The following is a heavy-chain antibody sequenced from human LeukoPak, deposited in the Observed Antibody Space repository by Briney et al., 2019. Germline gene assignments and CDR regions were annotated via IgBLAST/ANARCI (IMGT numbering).Heavy chain of an antibody. D-gene: IGHD5-18*01. CDR3: ARVSDTSMVTPGFDS. J-gene: IGHJ4*02. CDR1: GYNFNRYT. V-gene: IGHV1-18*01. CDR2: VSTSNGDT. Sequence: ASVKVSCKTSGYNFNRYTITWVRQAPGQSLEWMGWVSTSNGDTNYAEKFQGRVTMTTETVTKTAYMELRRLRSGDTAMYFCARVSDTSMVTPGFDSWGQGTLVAVSS.